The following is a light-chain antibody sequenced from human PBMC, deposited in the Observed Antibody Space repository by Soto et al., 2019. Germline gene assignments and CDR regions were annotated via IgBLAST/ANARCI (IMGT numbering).Light chain of an antibody. CDR1: SSDVGGYNY. Sequence: QSALTQPPSASGSPGQSVTISCTGTSSDVGGYNYVSWYQHHPGKAPKLIISEVSKRPSGVPDRFSGSKSGNTASLAITGLRSEDEAHYYCAVWDNSMTAWVFGGGTKLTVL. J-gene: IGLJ3*02. CDR3: AVWDNSMTAWV. CDR2: EVS. V-gene: IGLV2-8*01.